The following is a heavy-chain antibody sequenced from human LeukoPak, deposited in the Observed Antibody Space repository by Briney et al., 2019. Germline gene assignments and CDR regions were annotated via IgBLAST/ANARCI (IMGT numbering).Heavy chain of an antibody. CDR2: ISSSSYI. J-gene: IGHJ3*02. CDR3: ARGVAVAGNDAFDI. Sequence: GGSLRLPCAASGFTFSSYSMNWVRQAPGKGLEWVSSISSSSYIYYADSVKGRFTISRDNAKSSLYLQMNSLRAEDTAVYYCARGVAVAGNDAFDIWGQGTMVTVSS. D-gene: IGHD6-19*01. CDR1: GFTFSSYS. V-gene: IGHV3-21*01.